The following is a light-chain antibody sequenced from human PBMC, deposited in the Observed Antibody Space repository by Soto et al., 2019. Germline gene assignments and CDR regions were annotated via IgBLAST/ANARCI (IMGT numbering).Light chain of an antibody. Sequence: DIVFTQSPGTLSLSPGERATLSCRASQSVSSSYLAWYQQKPGQAPRLLIYDASSRATGIPDRFSGSGSGTDFTLTISRLEPEDFAFYYCQQYGSSPLTFGGGTKVDIK. J-gene: IGKJ4*01. CDR3: QQYGSSPLT. CDR1: QSVSSSY. CDR2: DAS. V-gene: IGKV3-20*01.